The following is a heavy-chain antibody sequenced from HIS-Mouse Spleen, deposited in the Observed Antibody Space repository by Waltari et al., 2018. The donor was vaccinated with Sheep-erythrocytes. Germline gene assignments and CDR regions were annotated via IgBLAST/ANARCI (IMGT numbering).Heavy chain of an antibody. D-gene: IGHD1-1*01. CDR2: ISDDGSNK. J-gene: IGHJ2*01. CDR3: AKVRTVNYWYFDL. CDR1: GFTFSSYG. Sequence: QVQLVESGGGVVQPGRSLRLSCAASGFTFSSYGMHWVRQAPGKGLEWVAVISDDGSNKYYADSVKCRFTISRDNSKNTLYLQMNILRAEDTAVYYCAKVRTVNYWYFDLWGRGTLVTVSS. V-gene: IGHV3-30*18.